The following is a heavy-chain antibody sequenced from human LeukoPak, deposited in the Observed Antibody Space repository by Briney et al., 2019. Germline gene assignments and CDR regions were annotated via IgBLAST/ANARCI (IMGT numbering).Heavy chain of an antibody. CDR1: GYTFTSYG. D-gene: IGHD4-17*01. Sequence: ASVKVSCKASGYTFTSYGISWVRQAPGQGLEWMGWISAYNGNTNYAQKLQGRVTMTTDTSTSTAYMELRSLRSDDTAVYYCARDRLPTTVTTGRDFDIWGQGTMVTVSS. V-gene: IGHV1-18*01. CDR2: ISAYNGNT. J-gene: IGHJ3*02. CDR3: ARDRLPTTVTTGRDFDI.